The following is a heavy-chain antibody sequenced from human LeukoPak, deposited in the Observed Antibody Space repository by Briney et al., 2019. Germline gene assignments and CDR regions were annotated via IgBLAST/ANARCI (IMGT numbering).Heavy chain of an antibody. Sequence: TSETLSLTCTVSGGSISSSNYYWGWIRQPPGKGLEWIGSIYYSGSTSYNPSLKSRVTISVDTSKNQFSLKLSSVTAADTAVYYCARRRYSGSYADYWGQGTLVTVSS. CDR3: ARRRYSGSYADY. D-gene: IGHD1-26*01. CDR2: IYYSGST. V-gene: IGHV4-39*07. J-gene: IGHJ4*02. CDR1: GGSISSSNYY.